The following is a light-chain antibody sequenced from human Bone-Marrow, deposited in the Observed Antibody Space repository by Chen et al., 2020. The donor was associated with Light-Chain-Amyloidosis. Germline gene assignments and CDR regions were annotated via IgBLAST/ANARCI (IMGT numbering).Light chain of an antibody. CDR2: AVS. J-gene: IGLJ1*01. CDR1: SGDIGNYNY. V-gene: IGLV2-14*01. Sequence: QSALTQPDSVSGSPGQSITISCNGTSGDIGNYNYVSWYQQHPGKAPKVMIYAVSNRPSGVSNRFSGSKSGNTAFLTISGLQAEDEADYYCSSFTSSSSYVFGPGTKVTVL. CDR3: SSFTSSSSYV.